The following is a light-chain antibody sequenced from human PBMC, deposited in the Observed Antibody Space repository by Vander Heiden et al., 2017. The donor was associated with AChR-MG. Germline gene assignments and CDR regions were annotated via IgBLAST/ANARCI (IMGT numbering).Light chain of an antibody. V-gene: IGKV1-39*01. CDR3: QQSDSTVWT. CDR1: QGISSY. Sequence: DIQMTQSPSSLSASVGDRVTITCRASQGISSYLNWYQQKPGQAPKLLIYAASSLQSGVPSRFSGRASGTDFSLIIDSLQPEDYATYYCQQSDSTVWTFGQGTKVEIK. CDR2: AAS. J-gene: IGKJ1*01.